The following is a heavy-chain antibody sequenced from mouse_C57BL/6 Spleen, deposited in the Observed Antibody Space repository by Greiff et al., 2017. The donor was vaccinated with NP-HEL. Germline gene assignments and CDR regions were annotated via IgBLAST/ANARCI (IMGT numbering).Heavy chain of an antibody. J-gene: IGHJ2*01. D-gene: IGHD2-4*01. V-gene: IGHV1-26*01. CDR3: ARAYDYEDY. CDR1: GYTFTDYY. Sequence: EVQLQQSGPELVKPGASVKISCKASGYTFTDYYMNWVKQSHGKSLEWIGDINPNNGGTSYNQKFKGKAKLTVDKPSSTAYMELRSLTSEDSAVYYCARAYDYEDYWGQGTTLTVSS. CDR2: INPNNGGT.